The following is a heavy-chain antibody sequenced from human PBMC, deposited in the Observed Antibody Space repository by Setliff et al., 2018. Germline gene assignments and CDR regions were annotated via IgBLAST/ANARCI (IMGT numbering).Heavy chain of an antibody. D-gene: IGHD3-16*01. CDR2: INLNTGNI. J-gene: IGHJ4*02. Sequence: GASVKVSCKASGFTFTDYLMNWMRQAPEQGLEWMGRINLNTGNIFYAQEFQGRVTLTRDTSISTAYMELIGLRYDDTAIYYCARDTLTLGDITLFDYWGQGTLVTVSS. V-gene: IGHV1-2*02. CDR3: ARDTLTLGDITLFDY. CDR1: GFTFTDYL.